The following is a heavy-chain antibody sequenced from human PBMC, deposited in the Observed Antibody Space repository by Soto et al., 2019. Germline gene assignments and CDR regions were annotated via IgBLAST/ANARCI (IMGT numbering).Heavy chain of an antibody. CDR1: GYTLTELS. Sequence: GASVKVSCKVSGYTLTELSMHWVRQAPGKGLEWMGGFDPEDGETIYAQKFQGRVTMTEDTSTDTAYMELSSLRSEDTAVYYCATKYYDFWSGNQTNSKYYYYGMDVWGQGTTVTVSS. CDR2: FDPEDGET. J-gene: IGHJ6*02. CDR3: ATKYYDFWSGNQTNSKYYYYGMDV. D-gene: IGHD3-3*01. V-gene: IGHV1-24*01.